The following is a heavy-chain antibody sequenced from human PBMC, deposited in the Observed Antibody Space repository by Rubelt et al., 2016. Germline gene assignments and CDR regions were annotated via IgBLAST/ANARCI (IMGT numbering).Heavy chain of an antibody. J-gene: IGHJ6*03. CDR1: GFTFSSYA. CDR2: ISGSGGST. D-gene: IGHD3-16*01. V-gene: IGHV3-23*01. CDR3: AKKMGEDYYYYMDV. Sequence: EVQLLESGGGLVQPGGSLRLSCAASGFTFSSYAMSWVRQAPGKGLEWVSAISGSGGSTYYADSVKGRFTISRDNSKNTLYLQMNSLRAEDTAVSYCAKKMGEDYYYYMDVWGKGTTVTVS.